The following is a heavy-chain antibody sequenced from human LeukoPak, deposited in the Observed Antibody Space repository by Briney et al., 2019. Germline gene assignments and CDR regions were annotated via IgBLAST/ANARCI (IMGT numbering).Heavy chain of an antibody. D-gene: IGHD1-26*01. CDR1: GFTFSSYE. V-gene: IGHV3-48*03. CDR3: ARSLSGSFNPTNFDY. J-gene: IGHJ4*02. Sequence: PGGSLRLSCAASGFTFSSYEMNWVRQAPGKGLEWVSYISTSSGTMYYADSVKGRFTISRDNAKNSLYLQMNSLRAEDTAVYYCARSLSGSFNPTNFDYWGQGTLVTVSA. CDR2: ISTSSGTM.